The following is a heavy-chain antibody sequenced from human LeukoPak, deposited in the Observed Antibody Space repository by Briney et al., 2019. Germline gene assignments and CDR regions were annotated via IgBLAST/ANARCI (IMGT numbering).Heavy chain of an antibody. CDR2: INSDGSSS. CDR1: GFTFSSYE. J-gene: IGHJ3*02. V-gene: IGHV3-74*01. Sequence: PGGSLRLSCAASGFTFSSYEVNWVRQAPGKGLVWVSRINSDGSSSSYADPVKGRFTISRDNAKNTLYLQMNSLRAEDTAVYYCARRSASKDAFDIWGQGTMVTVSS. CDR3: ARRSASKDAFDI.